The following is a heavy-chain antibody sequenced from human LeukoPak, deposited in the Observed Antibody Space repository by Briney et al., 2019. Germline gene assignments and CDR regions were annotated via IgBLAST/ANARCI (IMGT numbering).Heavy chain of an antibody. V-gene: IGHV1-69*04. Sequence: GASVKVSCKASGGTFSSYAMSWVRQAPGQGLEWMGRIIPILGIANYAQKFQGRGTITADKSTSTAYMELSSLRSEDTAVYYSARDDVVVPAPITGGRYYYYGMDVWGQGTTVTVSS. CDR3: ARDDVVVPAPITGGRYYYYGMDV. CDR2: IIPILGIA. J-gene: IGHJ6*02. CDR1: GGTFSSYA. D-gene: IGHD2-2*01.